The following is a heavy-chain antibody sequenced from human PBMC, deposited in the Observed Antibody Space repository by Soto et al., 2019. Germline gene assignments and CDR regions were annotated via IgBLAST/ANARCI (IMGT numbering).Heavy chain of an antibody. J-gene: IGHJ6*02. CDR2: IWYDGSNK. CDR3: ARVMWALEDYYGMDV. CDR1: GFTFSSYG. Sequence: QVPLVESGGGVVQPGRSLRLSCAASGFTFSSYGMHWVRQAPGKGLEWVAVIWYDGSNKYYADSVKGRFTISRDNSKNTLYLQMNSLRAEDTAVYYCARVMWALEDYYGMDVWGQGTTVTVSS. D-gene: IGHD1-26*01. V-gene: IGHV3-33*01.